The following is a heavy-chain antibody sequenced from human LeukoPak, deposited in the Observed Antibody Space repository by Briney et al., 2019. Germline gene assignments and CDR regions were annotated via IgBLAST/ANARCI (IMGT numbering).Heavy chain of an antibody. CDR2: IYPGDSAT. V-gene: IGHV5-51*01. Sequence: GESLKISCKGSGYSFTNYWIGWVRQMPGKGLEWMGIIYPGDSATRYSPSFQGQVTISADTSISTAYLQWSSLKASDTAMYYCARAWASPSLTLGMDVWGQGTTVTVSS. J-gene: IGHJ6*02. CDR1: GYSFTNYW. CDR3: ARAWASPSLTLGMDV. D-gene: IGHD2-2*01.